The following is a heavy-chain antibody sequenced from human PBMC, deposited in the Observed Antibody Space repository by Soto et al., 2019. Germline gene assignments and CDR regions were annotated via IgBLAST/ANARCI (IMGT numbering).Heavy chain of an antibody. Sequence: QVQLQESGPGLVKPSQTLALTCTVSGGSISSGGYYWSWIRQHPGKRLEWIGYIYYSGSTYYIPSLMSRVTITVDTSKNQFSLKLSSVTAADTAVYYCARGMRYSSSSGWFDPWGLGTLVTVSS. CDR3: ARGMRYSSSSGWFDP. CDR1: GGSISSGGYY. V-gene: IGHV4-31*03. D-gene: IGHD6-6*01. CDR2: IYYSGST. J-gene: IGHJ5*02.